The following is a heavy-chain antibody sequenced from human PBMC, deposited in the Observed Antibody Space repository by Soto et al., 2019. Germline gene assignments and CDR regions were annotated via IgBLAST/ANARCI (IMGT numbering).Heavy chain of an antibody. Sequence: QVQLVQSGAEVKKPGSSVKVSCKASGGTFSSYTISWVRQAPGQGLEWMGRIIPILGIANYAQKFQGRVTITADKSTSTAYMERSSLRSEDTAVYYCASAYSGSYKVLKGFDYWGQGTLVTVSS. CDR3: ASAYSGSYKVLKGFDY. J-gene: IGHJ4*02. CDR1: GGTFSSYT. CDR2: IIPILGIA. V-gene: IGHV1-69*02. D-gene: IGHD1-26*01.